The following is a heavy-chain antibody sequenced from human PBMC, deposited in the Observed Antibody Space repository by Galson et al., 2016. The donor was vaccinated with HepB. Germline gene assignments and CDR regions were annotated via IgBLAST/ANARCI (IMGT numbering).Heavy chain of an antibody. V-gene: IGHV4-39*01. Sequence: SETLSLTCTVSGGSISNSSYHWGWIRQPPGKGLEWIGSIYYSWGTHYNPSLKSRVTISVDTSKNQFFLRLTSVTAADTAVYFCARLSGAFWPVGYWGQGTLVTVSS. CDR2: IYYSWGT. D-gene: IGHD3/OR15-3a*01. CDR1: GGSISNSSYH. J-gene: IGHJ4*02. CDR3: ARLSGAFWPVGY.